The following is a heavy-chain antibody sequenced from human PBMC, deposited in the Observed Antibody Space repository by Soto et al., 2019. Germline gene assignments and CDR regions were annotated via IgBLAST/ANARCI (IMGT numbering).Heavy chain of an antibody. V-gene: IGHV4-4*02. D-gene: IGHD4-4*01. Sequence: SETLSHTYAVSTGSIGTGTWWSWVRQPPGKGLEWIGEIHDSGSTNYNPSLKSRVTTSIDKSKNQFSLNLYSTTAADTAVYYCARNGHYSIACWGQGMLVTVS. CDR3: ARNGHYSIAC. J-gene: IGHJ4*02. CDR1: TGSIGTGTW. CDR2: IHDSGST.